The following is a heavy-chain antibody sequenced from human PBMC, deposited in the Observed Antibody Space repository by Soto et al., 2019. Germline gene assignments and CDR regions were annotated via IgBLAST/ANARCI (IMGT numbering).Heavy chain of an antibody. CDR2: IYHSGST. J-gene: IGHJ4*02. Sequence: PSETLSLTCAVSGGSISSGGYSWSWIRQPPGKGLEWIGYIYHSGSTYYNPSLKSRVTISVDRSKNQFSLKLSSVTAADTAVYYCARGQAVAAQHWGQGTLVTVSS. V-gene: IGHV4-30-2*01. CDR3: ARGQAVAAQH. CDR1: GGSISSGGYS. D-gene: IGHD2-15*01.